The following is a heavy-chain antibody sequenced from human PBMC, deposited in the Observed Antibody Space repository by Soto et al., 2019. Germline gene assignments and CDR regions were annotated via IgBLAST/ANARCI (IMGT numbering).Heavy chain of an antibody. V-gene: IGHV4-61*01. Sequence: SETLSLTCSLSGGSVSSESYYWSWIRQTPGKGLEWIGNVENSGSTKYNPSLKSRVTISVDTSKNQFSLKLSSVTGADTAVYYCARERGDSHWIDPWGQGTLVTVSS. J-gene: IGHJ5*02. CDR2: VENSGST. D-gene: IGHD2-21*01. CDR1: GGSVSSESYY. CDR3: ARERGDSHWIDP.